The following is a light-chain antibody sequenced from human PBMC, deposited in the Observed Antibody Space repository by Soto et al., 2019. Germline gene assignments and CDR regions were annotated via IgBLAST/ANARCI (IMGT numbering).Light chain of an antibody. CDR2: GAS. Sequence: ESVLTQSPGTLSLSPGERATLSCRAIQSVSSNYLAWYQQKPGQAPRLLIYGASTRATGIPDRFSGSGSGTDFTLTISRLEPEDSAVYYCQQYGSSPTWTFGQGTKVEIK. CDR3: QQYGSSPTWT. V-gene: IGKV3-20*01. CDR1: QSVSSNY. J-gene: IGKJ1*01.